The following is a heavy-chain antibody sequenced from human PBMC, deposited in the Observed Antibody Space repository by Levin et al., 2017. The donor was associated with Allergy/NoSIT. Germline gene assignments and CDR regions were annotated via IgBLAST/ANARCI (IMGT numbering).Heavy chain of an antibody. V-gene: IGHV3-23*01. CDR1: GFTFSSYA. CDR3: AKDYSRDILTGYHYFDY. Sequence: PGGSLRLSCAASGFTFSSYAMGWVRQAPGKGLEWVSAIGDSGGTTYYADSVKGRFTISRDNSKNTLYLQMKSLRAEDTAIYYCAKDYSRDILTGYHYFDYWGQGTLVTVSS. D-gene: IGHD3-9*01. CDR2: IGDSGGTT. J-gene: IGHJ4*02.